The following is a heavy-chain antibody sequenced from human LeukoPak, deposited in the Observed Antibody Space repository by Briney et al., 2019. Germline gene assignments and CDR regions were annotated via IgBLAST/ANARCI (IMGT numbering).Heavy chain of an antibody. CDR2: ISYIGST. CDR3: ARGPIAVADY. J-gene: IGHJ4*02. CDR1: GGSISSSY. Sequence: SETLSLTCTVSGGSISSSYWSWIRQPPGKGLEWIGYISYIGSTNYNPSLKSRVTVSVDTSRNQFSLKLTSVTAADTAVYYCARGPIAVADYWGQGTLVTVSS. D-gene: IGHD6-19*01. V-gene: IGHV4-59*08.